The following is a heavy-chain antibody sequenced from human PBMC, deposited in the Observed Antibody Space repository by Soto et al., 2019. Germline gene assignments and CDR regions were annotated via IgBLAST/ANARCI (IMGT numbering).Heavy chain of an antibody. CDR2: ISSSSTDM. J-gene: IGHJ5*02. CDR1: GFTFSSYS. V-gene: IGHV3-21*01. Sequence: EVQLVESGGGLVKPGGSLRLSCEASGFTFSSYSINWVRQAPGKGLEWVSSISSSSTDMYYADSVKGRFTISRDNAKNSLYLQMNSLRAEDTAIYYCARDLGVTTVTNPWFDPWGQGSLVTVSS. D-gene: IGHD4-4*01. CDR3: ARDLGVTTVTNPWFDP.